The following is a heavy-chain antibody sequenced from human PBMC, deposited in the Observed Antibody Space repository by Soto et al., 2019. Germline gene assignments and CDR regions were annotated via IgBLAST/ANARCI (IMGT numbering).Heavy chain of an antibody. J-gene: IGHJ4*02. CDR2: IMPILGIV. CDR1: GGTFNTYT. Sequence: QVQLVQSGAEVKKPGSSVKVSCKASGGTFNTYTFSWVRQAPGQGLEWMGRIMPILGIVNYAQKFQDRVTISADKPTTTVYMELTSLISVDTAVYYCAKVEAYNGSESGAFWGQGSMVTVSS. D-gene: IGHD3-10*01. V-gene: IGHV1-69*02. CDR3: AKVEAYNGSESGAF.